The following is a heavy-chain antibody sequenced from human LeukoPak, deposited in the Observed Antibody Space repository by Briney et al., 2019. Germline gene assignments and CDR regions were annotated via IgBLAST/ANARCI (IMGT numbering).Heavy chain of an antibody. D-gene: IGHD2-21*01. CDR1: GASISTYF. CDR3: AKTHCGGGSCDKFDS. J-gene: IGHJ5*01. Sequence: PSATLSLTCTVSGASISTYFWSWIRQPAGKRMEWIGRVYASATTYYNPSLRSRVTLPIDTSKNQFSLSLNSVTAADTAVYYCAKTHCGGGSCDKFDSWGQGILVTVSS. CDR2: VYASATT. V-gene: IGHV4-4*07.